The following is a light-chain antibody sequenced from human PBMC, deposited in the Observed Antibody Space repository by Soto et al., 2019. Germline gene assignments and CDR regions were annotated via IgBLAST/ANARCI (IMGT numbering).Light chain of an antibody. CDR1: QSISNY. CDR2: TAS. J-gene: IGKJ4*01. CDR3: QQSHSTPLT. Sequence: DIQVTQSPSSLSASFGDRFSITCRASQSISNYLNWYQQKPGTAPKLLIYTASSLQSGVPSRFSGSGSGTDFTLTISSLQPEDFATYYCQQSHSTPLTFGGGTKVDIK. V-gene: IGKV1-39*01.